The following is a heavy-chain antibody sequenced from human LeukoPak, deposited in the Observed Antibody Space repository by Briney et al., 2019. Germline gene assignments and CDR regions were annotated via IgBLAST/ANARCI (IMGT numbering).Heavy chain of an antibody. V-gene: IGHV3-15*01. D-gene: IGHD2-2*01. CDR3: ITDVRLVVEVPAAKVLDY. CDR1: GLTFSSYV. Sequence: GGSLRLSCAASGLTFSSYVMSWARQAPGKGLEWVGRIKSKTDGGTTDYAAPVKGRFTISRDDSKSTLYVQMNSLITDDTAVYYCITDVRLVVEVPAAKVLDYWGQGTLVTVTS. J-gene: IGHJ4*02. CDR2: IKSKTDGGTT.